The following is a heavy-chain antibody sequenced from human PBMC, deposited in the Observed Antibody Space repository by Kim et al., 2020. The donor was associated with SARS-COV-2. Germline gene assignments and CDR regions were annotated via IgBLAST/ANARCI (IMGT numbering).Heavy chain of an antibody. J-gene: IGHJ1*01. Sequence: SETLSLTCAVYGGSFSGYQCSWVRQSPGQGLEWIGQINHSGSANYNPSLKSRVAMSIDTSKNQFSLKLTSVTASDTGVYYCARGVPGYWGQGSLVTVSS. V-gene: IGHV4-34*01. CDR3: ARGVPGY. D-gene: IGHD6-13*01. CDR1: GGSFSGYQ. CDR2: INHSGSA.